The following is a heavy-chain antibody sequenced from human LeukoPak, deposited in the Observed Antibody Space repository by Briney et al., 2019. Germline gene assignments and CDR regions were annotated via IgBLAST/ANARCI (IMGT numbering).Heavy chain of an antibody. D-gene: IGHD5-12*01. V-gene: IGHV3-7*01. CDR3: ARIVGAYSGYKFIFDY. CDR2: IKQDGSEK. J-gene: IGHJ4*02. Sequence: PGGSLRLSCAASGLTFSSYWMSWVRQAPGKGLEWVANIKQDGSEKYYVDSVKGRFTISRDNAKNSLDLQMNSLRAEDTAVYYCARIVGAYSGYKFIFDYWGQGTLVTVSS. CDR1: GLTFSSYW.